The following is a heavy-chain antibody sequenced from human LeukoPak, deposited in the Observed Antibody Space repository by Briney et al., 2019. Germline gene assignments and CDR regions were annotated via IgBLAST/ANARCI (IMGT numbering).Heavy chain of an antibody. CDR2: INPNSGGT. Sequence: ASVKVSCKASGYTFTGYYMHWVRQAPGQGLEWMGWINPNSGGTNYAQKFQGRVTMTRDTSISTAYMELSRLRSDDTAVYYCARDPPEGFDWLFSIGYGMDVWGQGTTVTVSS. CDR1: GYTFTGYY. D-gene: IGHD3-9*01. V-gene: IGHV1-2*02. CDR3: ARDPPEGFDWLFSIGYGMDV. J-gene: IGHJ6*02.